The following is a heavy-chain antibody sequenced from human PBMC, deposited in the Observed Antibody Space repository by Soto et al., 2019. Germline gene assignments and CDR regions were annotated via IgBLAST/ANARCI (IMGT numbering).Heavy chain of an antibody. CDR2: ISSSRTRI. J-gene: IGHJ6*02. CDR1: GFTLNNYS. V-gene: IGHV3-48*02. D-gene: IGHD2-15*01. CDR3: VRGRSDSLLDV. Sequence: AGSLRLSCAGSGFTLNNYSMNWVRQAPGKGLEWVSYISSSRTRIHYADVVKGRFTISRDDAKNSLYLQMNRLRDDDAAVYYCVRGRSDSLLDVWGQGTTVTVSS.